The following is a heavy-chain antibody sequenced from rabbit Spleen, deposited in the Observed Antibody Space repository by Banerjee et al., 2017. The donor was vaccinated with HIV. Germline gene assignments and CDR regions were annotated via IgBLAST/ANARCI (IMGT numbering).Heavy chain of an antibody. J-gene: IGHJ6*01. Sequence: QSLEESGGGLVQPGGTLTLTCKASGFSVNNNYYMCWVRQAPGKGLEWIACIYGGDGSSTAYANWAKGRFTVSKTSSTTVTLQMTSLTAADTATYFCARGGNSGYYNDDGYYHLWGPGTLVTVS. V-gene: IGHV1S40*01. CDR1: GFSVNNNYY. CDR3: ARGGNSGYYNDDGYYHL. D-gene: IGHD1-1*01. CDR2: IYGGDGSST.